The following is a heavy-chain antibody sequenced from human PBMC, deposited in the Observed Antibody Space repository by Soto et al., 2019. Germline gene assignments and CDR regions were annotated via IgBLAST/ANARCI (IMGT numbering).Heavy chain of an antibody. CDR3: ASGASRWYPYFFDS. V-gene: IGHV1-69*01. J-gene: IGHJ4*02. CDR1: EGTFNSYA. D-gene: IGHD6-13*01. Sequence: QAQVVQSGAEVRKPGSSVKLSCKASEGTFNSYAIAWVRQAPGQGLEWMGGIIPYYNTLNYAQKFQDRVTVTTDDSTNTVYMELSSLRSDDTAVYFCASGASRWYPYFFDSWAQGTLVTVSS. CDR2: IIPYYNTL.